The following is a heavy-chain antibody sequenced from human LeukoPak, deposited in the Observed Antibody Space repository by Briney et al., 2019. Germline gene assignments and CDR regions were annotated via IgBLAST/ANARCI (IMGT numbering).Heavy chain of an antibody. Sequence: SETLSLTCAVSGYSISSGYHWGWIRQPPAKGLEWIGNIFHSGSTYYNPSLKSRVTISVDTSKNQFSLKLRSVTTDDTAVYYVARYLRGWNYGGIDYWGQGTLVTVSS. J-gene: IGHJ4*02. CDR1: GYSISSGYH. V-gene: IGHV4-38-2*01. D-gene: IGHD1-7*01. CDR2: IFHSGST. CDR3: ARYLRGWNYGGIDY.